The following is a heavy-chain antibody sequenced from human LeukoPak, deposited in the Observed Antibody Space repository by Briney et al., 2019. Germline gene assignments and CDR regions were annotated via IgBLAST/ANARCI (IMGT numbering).Heavy chain of an antibody. CDR3: AKGGQDFDFWRFDY. Sequence: GGSLRLSCAASGFIFNNYGMSWVRQAPGKGLEWVSGLSGSGGSTWYADSVKGRFTISRDNPKNTLYLQMNSLRAEDTALYFCAKGGQDFDFWRFDYWGQGNLVIVSS. CDR1: GFIFNNYG. D-gene: IGHD3-3*01. J-gene: IGHJ4*02. CDR2: LSGSGGST. V-gene: IGHV3-23*01.